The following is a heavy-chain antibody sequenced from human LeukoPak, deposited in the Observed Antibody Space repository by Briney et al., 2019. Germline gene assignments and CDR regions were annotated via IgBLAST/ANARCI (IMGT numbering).Heavy chain of an antibody. CDR2: IWFDGRNE. Sequence: GESLRLSCAASGFSFSKFGMHWVRQPPGKGLELVAFIWFDGRNEYYADSVTGRFTISRDNSKNTVSLQLSSLRVEDTAVYFCAKDREDSAMISGVFDLWGRGSLVTVSS. CDR1: GFSFSKFG. V-gene: IGHV3-30*02. D-gene: IGHD5-18*01. J-gene: IGHJ2*01. CDR3: AKDREDSAMISGVFDL.